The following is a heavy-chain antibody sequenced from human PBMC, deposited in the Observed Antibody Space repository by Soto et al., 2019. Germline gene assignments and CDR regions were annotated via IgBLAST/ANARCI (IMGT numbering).Heavy chain of an antibody. D-gene: IGHD3-3*01. Sequence: PSETLSLTCTVSGGSISGYYWSWIRQPPGKGLEWIGYIYYSGSTNYNPSLKSRVTISVDTSKNQFSLKLSSVTAADTAVYYCARTAIFGVVIAATVLDVWGKGTTVTVSS. V-gene: IGHV4-59*01. CDR3: ARTAIFGVVIAATVLDV. CDR2: IYYSGST. CDR1: GGSISGYY. J-gene: IGHJ6*04.